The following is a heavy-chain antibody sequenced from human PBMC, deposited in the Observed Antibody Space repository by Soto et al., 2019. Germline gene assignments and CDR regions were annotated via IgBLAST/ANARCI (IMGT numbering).Heavy chain of an antibody. D-gene: IGHD2-2*01. J-gene: IGHJ6*02. Sequence: LRLSCAASGVTFISYWMHWVRQAPGKGLVWVSRINGDGSSTSYADSVKGRFTISRDNAKNTVYLQMSSLRAEDTAVYYCARGYQLPQSRYYYYGMDVWGQGTTVTVSS. V-gene: IGHV3-74*01. CDR2: INGDGSST. CDR1: GVTFISYW. CDR3: ARGYQLPQSRYYYYGMDV.